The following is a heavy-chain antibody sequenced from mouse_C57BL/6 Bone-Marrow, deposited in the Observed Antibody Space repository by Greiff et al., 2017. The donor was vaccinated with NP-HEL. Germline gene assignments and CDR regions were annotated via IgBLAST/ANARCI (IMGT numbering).Heavy chain of an antibody. CDR3: ARSGGGYYAMDY. CDR1: GYTFTDYN. J-gene: IGHJ4*01. D-gene: IGHD3-1*01. CDR2: INPNNGGT. Sequence: EVKLQESGPELVKPGASVKIPCKASGYTFTDYNMDWVKQSHGKRLEWIGDINPNNGGTIYNQKFKGKATLTVDKSSSTACMERRSLTSEDTAVYYCARSGGGYYAMDYWGQGTSVTVSS. V-gene: IGHV1-18*01.